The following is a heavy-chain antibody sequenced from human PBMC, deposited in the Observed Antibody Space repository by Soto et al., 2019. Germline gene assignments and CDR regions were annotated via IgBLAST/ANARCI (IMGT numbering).Heavy chain of an antibody. CDR2: IGTAGDT. V-gene: IGHV3-13*04. Sequence: GGSLRLSCAASGFTFSSYDMHWVRQATGKGLEWVSAIGTAGDTYYPGSVKGRFTISRENAKNSLYLQMNSLRAGDTAVYYCARAMHYDSSGLYYYYYGMDVWGQGTTVTVSS. CDR3: ARAMHYDSSGLYYYYYGMDV. D-gene: IGHD3-22*01. J-gene: IGHJ6*02. CDR1: GFTFSSYD.